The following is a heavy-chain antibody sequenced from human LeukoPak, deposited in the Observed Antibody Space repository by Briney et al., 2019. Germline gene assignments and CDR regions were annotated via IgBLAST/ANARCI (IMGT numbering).Heavy chain of an antibody. CDR2: ISYDGSNK. V-gene: IGHV3-30*04. CDR1: GFTFSSYA. Sequence: PGGSLRLSCAASGFTFSSYAMHWVRQAPGKGLEWVAVISYDGSNKYYADSVKGRFTISRDNSKNTLYLQMNSLRAEDTAVYYCARELGLRWFDPWGQGTLVTVSS. CDR3: ARELGLRWFDP. J-gene: IGHJ5*02.